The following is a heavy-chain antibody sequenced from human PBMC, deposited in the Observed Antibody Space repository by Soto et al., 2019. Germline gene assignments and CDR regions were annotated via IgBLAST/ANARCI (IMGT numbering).Heavy chain of an antibody. V-gene: IGHV4-61*01. CDR1: GGSVSSGSYY. J-gene: IGHJ6*02. CDR2: IYYSGST. CDR3: ERGSEGCYQARCYYGMDV. Sequence: KPSETLSLTCTVSGGSVSSGSYYGSWIRQPPGKGLEWVGYIYYSGSTNYNPSLKSRVPISVDTSKNQFSLKLPAVPAEDPAVYYCERGSEGCYQARCYYGMDVWGQGTTVTVSS. D-gene: IGHD2-15*01.